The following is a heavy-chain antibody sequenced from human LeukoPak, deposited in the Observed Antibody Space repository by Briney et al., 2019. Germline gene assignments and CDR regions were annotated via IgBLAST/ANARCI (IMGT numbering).Heavy chain of an antibody. J-gene: IGHJ3*02. V-gene: IGHV1-18*01. CDR1: GYTFTSYG. Sequence: ASVKVSCKASGYTFTSYGISWVRQAPGQGLEWMGWISAYNGNTNYAQKLQGRVTMTTDTSTSTAYMELRSLRSDDTAVYYCARDYHPGIAVAEDAFDIWGQGTMVTVSS. D-gene: IGHD6-19*01. CDR3: ARDYHPGIAVAEDAFDI. CDR2: ISAYNGNT.